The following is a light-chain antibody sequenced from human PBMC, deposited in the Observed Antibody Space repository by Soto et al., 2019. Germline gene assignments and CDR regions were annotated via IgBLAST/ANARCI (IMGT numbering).Light chain of an antibody. V-gene: IGKV1-39*01. CDR2: GAS. Sequence: DIQRTQSQSALDASLGDRITISCRARQTISNSLNGYPQKPGEAPKILIYGASTIQSVVPSSVSGSESGTEFTLSICGPQPEDVVPYYSQPRYNVPFPFGPGT. CDR1: QTISNS. J-gene: IGKJ3*01. CDR3: QPRYNVPFP.